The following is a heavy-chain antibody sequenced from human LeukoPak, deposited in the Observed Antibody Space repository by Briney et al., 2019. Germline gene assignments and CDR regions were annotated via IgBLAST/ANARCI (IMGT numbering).Heavy chain of an antibody. Sequence: GRSLRLSCAASGFTFSSYAMHWVRQAPGKGLEWVAVISYDGSNKYYADSVKGRFTISRDNSKNTLYLQINSLRAEDTAVYYCARVNLNSGSWFNFDYWGQGTLVTVSS. CDR2: ISYDGSNK. CDR1: GFTFSSYA. J-gene: IGHJ4*02. V-gene: IGHV3-30-3*01. CDR3: ARVNLNSGSWFNFDY. D-gene: IGHD6-13*01.